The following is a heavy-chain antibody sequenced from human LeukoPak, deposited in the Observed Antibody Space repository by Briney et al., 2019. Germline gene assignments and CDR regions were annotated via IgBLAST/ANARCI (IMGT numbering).Heavy chain of an antibody. V-gene: IGHV4-59*01. D-gene: IGHD6-13*01. CDR2: IYYSGST. J-gene: IGHJ4*02. Sequence: SEALSLTCIVSGGSISSYYWSWIRQPPGKGLEWIGYIYYSGSTNYNPSLKSRVTISVDTSKNQFSLKLSSVTAADTAVYYCARGLMMAVAGRGEFHYWGQGTLVTVSS. CDR1: GGSISSYY. CDR3: ARGLMMAVAGRGEFHY.